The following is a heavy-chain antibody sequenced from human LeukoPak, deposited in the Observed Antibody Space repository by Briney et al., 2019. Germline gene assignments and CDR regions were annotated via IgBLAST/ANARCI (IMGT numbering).Heavy chain of an antibody. V-gene: IGHV4-39*01. J-gene: IGHJ4*02. CDR2: IYYSGST. CDR3: ARSPVNPYYFDY. Sequence: SETLSLTCTVSGGSISSSSYYWGWIRQPPGKGLEWIGSIYYSGSTYYNPSLKSRVTISVDTSKNQFSLKLSSVTAADTAVYYCARSPVNPYYFDYWGQGTLVTVSS. D-gene: IGHD4-23*01. CDR1: GGSISSSSYY.